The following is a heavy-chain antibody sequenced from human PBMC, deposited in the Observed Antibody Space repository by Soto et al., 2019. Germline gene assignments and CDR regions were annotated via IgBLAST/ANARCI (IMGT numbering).Heavy chain of an antibody. V-gene: IGHV1-8*01. CDR3: ARRAETNGWNGFGADKYYFDF. J-gene: IGHJ4*02. CDR2: MNPNTGNS. Sequence: ASVKVSCKASGYTFTSYDIYWVRQATGQGLEWMGWMNPNTGNSGYAQKFQGRVTMTSDTSISTAHMELSSLRSEDTAVYYCARRAETNGWNGFGADKYYFDFWGQGTLVTVS. D-gene: IGHD1-1*01. CDR1: GYTFTSYD.